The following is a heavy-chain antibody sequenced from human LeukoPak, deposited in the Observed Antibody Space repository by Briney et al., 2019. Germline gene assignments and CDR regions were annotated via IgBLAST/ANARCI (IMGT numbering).Heavy chain of an antibody. CDR3: ARDQTPHCRTSCPPGTFDP. V-gene: IGHV3-11*01. CDR1: GFTFSDYY. Sequence: GGSLRLSCAASGFTFSDYYMSWIRQAPGKGLEWVSYISRGGSTIYYADSVKGRFTISRDNAKNSLYLQMNSLRAEDTAVYYCARDQTPHCRTSCPPGTFDPWGQGTLVTVSS. D-gene: IGHD2-2*01. J-gene: IGHJ5*02. CDR2: ISRGGSTI.